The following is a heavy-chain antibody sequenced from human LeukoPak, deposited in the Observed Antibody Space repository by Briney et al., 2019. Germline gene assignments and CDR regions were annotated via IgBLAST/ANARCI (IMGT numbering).Heavy chain of an antibody. CDR2: IYSGGTT. V-gene: IGHV3-53*01. CDR3: AGWPSSSWYKVAAFGI. D-gene: IGHD6-13*01. Sequence: PGGSLRLSCEASGFTVSSSYMSWVRQAPGKGLEWVSVIYSGGTTYYADSVKGRFTISRDNSKNTLYLQMNSLRAEDTAVYYCAGWPSSSWYKVAAFGIWGQGTMVTVSS. CDR1: GFTVSSSY. J-gene: IGHJ3*02.